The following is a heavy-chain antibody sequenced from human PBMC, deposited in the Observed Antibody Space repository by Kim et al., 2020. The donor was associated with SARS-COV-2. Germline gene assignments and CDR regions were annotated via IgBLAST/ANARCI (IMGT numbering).Heavy chain of an antibody. Sequence: ASVKVSCKASGYTFTTYAIHWVRQAPGQRLEWMGWINVGNGNTKYSQKFQGRVTITRDTSATTAYLELSSLSSEDTAVYYCARDMQLGSSSWGNDYWGQGTLVTVSS. CDR1: GYTFTTYA. V-gene: IGHV1-3*01. CDR3: ARDMQLGSSSWGNDY. J-gene: IGHJ4*02. CDR2: INVGNGNT. D-gene: IGHD6-13*01.